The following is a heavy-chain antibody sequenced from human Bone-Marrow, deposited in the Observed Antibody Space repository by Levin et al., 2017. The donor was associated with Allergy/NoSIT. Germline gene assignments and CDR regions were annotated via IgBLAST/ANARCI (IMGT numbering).Heavy chain of an antibody. J-gene: IGHJ6*02. Sequence: ASVKVSCKASGYTFTSYYMHWVRQAPGQGLEWMGIINPSGGSTSYAQKFQGRVTMTRDTSTSTVYMELSSLRSEDTAVYYCARDQVVVGGGWYYYDYGMDGWGQGTTVTVSS. D-gene: IGHD6-19*01. V-gene: IGHV1-46*01. CDR3: ARDQVVVGGGWYYYDYGMDG. CDR1: GYTFTSYY. CDR2: INPSGGST.